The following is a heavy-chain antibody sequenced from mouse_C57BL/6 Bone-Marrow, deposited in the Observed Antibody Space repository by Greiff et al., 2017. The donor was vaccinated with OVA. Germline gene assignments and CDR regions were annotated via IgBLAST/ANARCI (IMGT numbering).Heavy chain of an antibody. D-gene: IGHD2-10*02. J-gene: IGHJ3*01. CDR1: GYSITSGYY. CDR2: ISYDGSN. V-gene: IGHV3-6*01. CDR3: ARRGVSAWFAY. Sequence: EVKLMESGPGLVKPSQSLSLTCSVTGYSITSGYYWNWIRQFPGNKLEWMGYISYDGSNNYTPSLKNRISITRDTSKNQFLLKLNAVTTEDTAADYCARRGVSAWFAYWGQGTLVTVSA.